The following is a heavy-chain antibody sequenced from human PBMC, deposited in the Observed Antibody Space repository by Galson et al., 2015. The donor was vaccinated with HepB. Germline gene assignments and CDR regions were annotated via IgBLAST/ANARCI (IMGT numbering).Heavy chain of an antibody. CDR3: ARVAASDYGDHAHFDY. Sequence: SLRLSCAVSGFTFSDYYMSWIRQAPGKGLEWISYISSNTLYTNYADSVKGRFTISRDNAKTSLYLQINGLRAEDTAVFYCARVAASDYGDHAHFDYWGQGTLVTVSS. V-gene: IGHV3-11*06. CDR2: ISSNTLYT. D-gene: IGHD4-17*01. J-gene: IGHJ4*02. CDR1: GFTFSDYY.